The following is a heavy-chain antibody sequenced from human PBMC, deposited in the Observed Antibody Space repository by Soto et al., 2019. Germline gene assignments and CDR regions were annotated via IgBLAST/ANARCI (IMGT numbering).Heavy chain of an antibody. J-gene: IGHJ4*02. D-gene: IGHD2-8*01. CDR2: IVVGSGNT. V-gene: IGHV1-58*01. CDR1: GFTFTSSA. CDR3: ARMVYATKYFDY. Sequence: GASVKVSCKASGFTFTSSAVQWVRQARGQRLEWIGWIVVGSGNTNYAQKFQERVTITRDMSTSTAYMELSSLRAEDTAVYYCARMVYATKYFDYWGQGTLVTVSS.